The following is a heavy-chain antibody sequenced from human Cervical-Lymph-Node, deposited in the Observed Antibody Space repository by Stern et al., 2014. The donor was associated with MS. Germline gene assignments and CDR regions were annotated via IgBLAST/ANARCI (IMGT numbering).Heavy chain of an antibody. Sequence: VQLVQSGGGLLQPGGSLRLSCAASGFSFSSYWMHWVRQAPGKGLVLVSRINSDGSSTSYADSVKGRFTISRDNAKITLYLQMNSLRADDTAVYYCGKATRNSLEGGGYPSGTWGQGTLVTVSS. J-gene: IGHJ4*02. CDR2: INSDGSST. D-gene: IGHD3-10*01. CDR1: GFSFSSYW. CDR3: GKATRNSLEGGGYPSGT. V-gene: IGHV3-74*02.